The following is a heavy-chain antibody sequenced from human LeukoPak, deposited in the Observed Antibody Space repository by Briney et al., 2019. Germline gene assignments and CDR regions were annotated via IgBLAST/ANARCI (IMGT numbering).Heavy chain of an antibody. D-gene: IGHD3-3*01. J-gene: IGHJ3*02. CDR2: IYYSGST. CDR1: GGSISSYY. V-gene: IGHV4-59*12. CDR3: AILADFWSGYAFDI. Sequence: PSETLSLTCTVSGGSISSYYWSWIRQPPGKGLEWIGYIYYSGSTNYNPSLKSRVTISVDTSKNQFSLKLSSVTAADTAVYYCAILADFWSGYAFDIWGQGTMVTVSS.